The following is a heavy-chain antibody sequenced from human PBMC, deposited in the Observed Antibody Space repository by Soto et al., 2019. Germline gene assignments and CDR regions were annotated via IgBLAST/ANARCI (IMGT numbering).Heavy chain of an antibody. CDR2: ISGSGGST. V-gene: IGHV3-23*01. D-gene: IGHD3-22*01. J-gene: IGHJ4*02. Sequence: EVQLLESGGGLVQPGGSLRLSCAASGFTFSSYAMSWVRQAPGKGLEWVSAISGSGGSTYYADSVKGRFTISRDNSKNTLYLQMNILRAEDTAVYYCARGAYDSSGYRGDYWGQGTLVTVSS. CDR1: GFTFSSYA. CDR3: ARGAYDSSGYRGDY.